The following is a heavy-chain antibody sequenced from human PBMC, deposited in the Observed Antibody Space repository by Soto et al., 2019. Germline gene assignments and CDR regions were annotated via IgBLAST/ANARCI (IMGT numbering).Heavy chain of an antibody. CDR2: IYYSGST. CDR1: GGSISNYY. CDR3: TTQGFGNLHGLVDV. V-gene: IGHV4-59*08. Sequence: SETLSLTCTVSGGSISNYYWSWIRQPPGKGLEWIGYIYYSGSTNYNPSLKSRVTISVDTSTNQVSLNLASVTAADTAVYYCTTQGFGNLHGLVDVWGQGTTVTVSS. D-gene: IGHD3-10*01. J-gene: IGHJ6*02.